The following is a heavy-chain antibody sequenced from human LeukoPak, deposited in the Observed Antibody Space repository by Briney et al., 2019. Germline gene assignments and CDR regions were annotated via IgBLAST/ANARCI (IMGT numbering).Heavy chain of an antibody. CDR1: GFTVSSNY. Sequence: GGSLRLSCAASGFTVSSNYMSWVRQAPGKGLEWVSVIYSGGSTYYADSVKGRFTISRDNSKNTLYLQMNSLRAEDTAVYYCARLRVWFGEYYYYYMDVWGKGTTVTISS. D-gene: IGHD3-10*01. V-gene: IGHV3-53*05. CDR3: ARLRVWFGEYYYYYMDV. CDR2: IYSGGST. J-gene: IGHJ6*03.